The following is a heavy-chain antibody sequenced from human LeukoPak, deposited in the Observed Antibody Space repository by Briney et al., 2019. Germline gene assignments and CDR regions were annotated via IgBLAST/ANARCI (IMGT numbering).Heavy chain of an antibody. J-gene: IGHJ4*02. CDR2: IIPIFGTA. Sequence: GASVKVSCKASGGTFSSYAFTWVRQAPGQGLEWMGGIIPIFGTANYAQNFQGRVTITTDESTSTSYMELSSLRSEDTAVYYCARGNYDFWSGYDYWGQGILVTVSS. D-gene: IGHD3-3*01. CDR3: ARGNYDFWSGYDY. V-gene: IGHV1-69*05. CDR1: GGTFSSYA.